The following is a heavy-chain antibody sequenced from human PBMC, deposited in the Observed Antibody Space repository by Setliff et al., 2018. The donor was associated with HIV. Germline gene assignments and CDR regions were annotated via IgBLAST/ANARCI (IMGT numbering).Heavy chain of an antibody. CDR3: VKDVVKFWSGSGALDF. D-gene: IGHD3-3*01. Sequence: GGSLRLSCAASGFTFNSYGMHWVRQAPGKGLEWVALIWYDASKKEYADSVKGRFNILRDDSKKTVDLQMNSLRADDTAVYCVKDVVKFWSGSGALDFWGPGTLVTVSS. J-gene: IGHJ4*02. CDR2: IWYDASKK. V-gene: IGHV3-33*06. CDR1: GFTFNSYG.